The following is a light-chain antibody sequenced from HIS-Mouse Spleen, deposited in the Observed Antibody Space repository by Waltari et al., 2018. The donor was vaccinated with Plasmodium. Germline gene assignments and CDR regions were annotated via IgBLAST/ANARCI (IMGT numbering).Light chain of an antibody. CDR2: DVS. CDR1: SSDVGGYNY. CDR3: CSYAGSYTWV. V-gene: IGLV2-11*01. Sequence: QSALTQPRSVSGSPGQSVTISCTGTSSDVGGYNYVSWYQQHPGKAPKLMIYDVSNRRSGVRDRFSGAKTGNTASLTISGLQAEDEADYYCCSYAGSYTWVVGGGTKLTVL. J-gene: IGLJ2*01.